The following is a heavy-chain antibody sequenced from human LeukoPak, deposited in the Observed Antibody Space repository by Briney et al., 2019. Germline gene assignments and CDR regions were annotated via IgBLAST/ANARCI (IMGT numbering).Heavy chain of an antibody. CDR2: IYYSGST. CDR1: GGSISSSSYY. CDR3: ARVVDIVATTRRYDAFDI. Sequence: SETLSLTCTVSGGSISSSSYYWGWIRQPPGKGLEWIGSIYYSGSTYYNPSLKSRVTISVDTSKNQFSLKLSSVTAADTAVYYCARVVDIVATTRRYDAFDIWGQGTMVTVSS. D-gene: IGHD5-12*01. J-gene: IGHJ3*02. V-gene: IGHV4-39*07.